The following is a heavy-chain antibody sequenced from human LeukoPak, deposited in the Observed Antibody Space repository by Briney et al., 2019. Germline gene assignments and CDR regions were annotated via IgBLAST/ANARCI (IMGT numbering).Heavy chain of an antibody. Sequence: SVTLSLTCTVSGGSISSYYWSWIRQPPGKGLEWIGSIYYSGSTYYNPSLKSRVTISVDTSKNQFSLKLSSVTAADTAVYYCARVVYSYGYSDYWGQGTLVTVSS. V-gene: IGHV4-39*07. CDR1: GGSISSYY. J-gene: IGHJ4*02. CDR3: ARVVYSYGYSDY. D-gene: IGHD5-18*01. CDR2: IYYSGST.